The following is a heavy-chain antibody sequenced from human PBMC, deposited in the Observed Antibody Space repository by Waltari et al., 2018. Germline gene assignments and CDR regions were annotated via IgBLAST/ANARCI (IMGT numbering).Heavy chain of an antibody. J-gene: IGHJ4*02. CDR3: ATGAGYYNNYFDY. V-gene: IGHV1-69-2*01. Sequence: EVQLVQSGAEVKKHGATVKISCKVSGYTFTAYYMHWVQQAPGKGLEWMGLVDPEDGETIDAEKFQGRVTITPDTSTDTAYMELSSLRSEDTAVYYCATGAGYYNNYFDYWGQGTLVTVSS. CDR1: GYTFTAYY. CDR2: VDPEDGET. D-gene: IGHD3-9*01.